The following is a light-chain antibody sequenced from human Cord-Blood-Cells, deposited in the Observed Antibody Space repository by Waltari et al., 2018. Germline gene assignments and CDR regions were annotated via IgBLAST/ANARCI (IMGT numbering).Light chain of an antibody. J-gene: IGKJ4*01. CDR2: AAA. V-gene: IGKV1-39*01. CDR1: QSISSY. CDR3: QQSYSTPLT. Sequence: IQMTQSPSSLSGSVGDRVTITCRARQSISSYLNWYQQKPGKAPKLLIYAAASLQSGFPSRFSGSGSGTDFTLTISSLQPEDFATYYCQQSYSTPLTFGGGTKVEIK.